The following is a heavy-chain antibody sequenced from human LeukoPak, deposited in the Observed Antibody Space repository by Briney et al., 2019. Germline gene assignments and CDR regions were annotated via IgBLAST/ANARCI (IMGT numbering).Heavy chain of an antibody. D-gene: IGHD1-26*01. CDR3: ARAVIVGATRGHFDY. V-gene: IGHV3-11*05. CDR2: ISSSSSYT. Sequence: GGSLRLSCAASGFTFSDYYMSWIRQAPGKGLEWVSYISSSSSYTNYADSVKGRFTISRDNAKNSLYLQINSLRAEDTAVYYCARAVIVGATRGHFDYWGQGTLVTVSS. CDR1: GFTFSDYY. J-gene: IGHJ4*02.